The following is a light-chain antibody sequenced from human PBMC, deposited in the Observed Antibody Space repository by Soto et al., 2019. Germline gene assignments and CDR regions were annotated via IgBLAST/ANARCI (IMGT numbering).Light chain of an antibody. CDR2: AAS. Sequence: ERVMTQSPATLSVSPGERATLSCGASQSVSTNLAWYQQKPGQAPRLLIYAASTRATGVPARFSGSGSGTEFTLTISSLQSEDFAVYYCQQYNSWPPIFTVGPGTKVDIK. CDR1: QSVSTN. CDR3: QQYNSWPPIFT. J-gene: IGKJ3*01. V-gene: IGKV3-15*01.